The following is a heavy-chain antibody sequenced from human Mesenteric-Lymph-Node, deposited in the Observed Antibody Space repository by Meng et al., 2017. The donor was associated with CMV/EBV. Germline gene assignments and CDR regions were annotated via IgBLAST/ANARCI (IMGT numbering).Heavy chain of an antibody. Sequence: GSLRLSCNVSGGSISTYYWTWMRQPPGKRLEWIGYVHAGGSTKYNPALKSRVTISIDTAKNQFSLKLNSVTAADTAVYYCARGAGIEVVDWGRHCDDWGQGTLVTVSS. D-gene: IGHD2-15*01. CDR2: VHAGGST. CDR1: GGSISTYY. V-gene: IGHV4-59*01. CDR3: ARGAGIEVVDWGRHCDD. J-gene: IGHJ4*01.